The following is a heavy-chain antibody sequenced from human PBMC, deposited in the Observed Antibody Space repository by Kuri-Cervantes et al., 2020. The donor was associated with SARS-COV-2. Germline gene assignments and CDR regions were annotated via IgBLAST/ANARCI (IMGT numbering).Heavy chain of an antibody. CDR2: INPDGSYT. J-gene: IGHJ4*02. CDR3: VRDGDHWNFDY. V-gene: IGHV3-74*01. Sequence: GESLKISCAASGFTFSGHWIHWVRQAPGKGLVWASRINPDGSYTNNADSVKGRFTLSRDNAKNMLFLQMNSLRAEDTAVYYRVRDGDHWNFDYWGQGTLVTVSS. CDR1: GFTFSGHW. D-gene: IGHD1-1*01.